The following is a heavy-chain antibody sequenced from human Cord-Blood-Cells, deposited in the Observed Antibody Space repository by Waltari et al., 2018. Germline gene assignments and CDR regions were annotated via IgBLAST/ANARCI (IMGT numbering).Heavy chain of an antibody. J-gene: IGHJ5*02. CDR3: AGSNTFWFDP. Sequence: QVQLVQSGAEVQKPGASLQRSCKASGYTFTGDSTHRVRQAPGQGLEWMGWVNPNSGGTNYAQKFQGRVTMTRDTSISTAYMELSRLRSDDTAVYYCAGSNTFWFDPWGQGTLVTVSS. D-gene: IGHD3-10*01. V-gene: IGHV1-2*02. CDR1: GYTFTGDS. CDR2: VNPNSGGT.